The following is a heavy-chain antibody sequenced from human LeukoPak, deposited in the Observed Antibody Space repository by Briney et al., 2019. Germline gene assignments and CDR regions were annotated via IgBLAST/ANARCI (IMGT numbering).Heavy chain of an antibody. CDR2: ISAYNGDT. Sequence: ASVKVSCKASGYTFASYGINWMRQAPGQGLEWMGWISAYNGDTNYAQNLQGRVTLTTDTSTSTAYMDLRSLRSDDTAVYYCARESNWAYYFDYWGQGTLVTVTS. CDR1: GYTFASYG. CDR3: ARESNWAYYFDY. V-gene: IGHV1-18*01. J-gene: IGHJ4*02. D-gene: IGHD1-1*01.